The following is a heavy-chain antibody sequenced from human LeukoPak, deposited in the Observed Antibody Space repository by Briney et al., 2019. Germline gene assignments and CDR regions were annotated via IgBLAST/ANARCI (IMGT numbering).Heavy chain of an antibody. J-gene: IGHJ4*02. V-gene: IGHV3-48*01. Sequence: GGSLRLSCAVSGFTFRSYGMNWVRQAPGKGLEWVSYISTGSTTISYADFVKGRFTISRDNAKSSLYLEMNSLRAEDTAMYYCARGFSTPDYGGQETLVTVSS. CDR2: ISTGSTTI. CDR1: GFTFRSYG. CDR3: ARGFSTPDY.